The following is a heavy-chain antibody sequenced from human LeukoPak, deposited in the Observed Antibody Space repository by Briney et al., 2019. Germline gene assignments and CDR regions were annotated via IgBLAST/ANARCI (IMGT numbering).Heavy chain of an antibody. J-gene: IGHJ5*02. V-gene: IGHV4-34*01. Sequence: PSETLSLTCAVYGGSFSGYYWSWIRQPPGKGLEWIGEINHSGSTNYNPSLKSRVTISVDTSKNQFSLKLSSVTAADTAVYYCARRRFYYYGSGSYRNWFDPWGQGTLVTVSS. D-gene: IGHD3-10*01. CDR3: ARRRFYYYGSGSYRNWFDP. CDR2: INHSGST. CDR1: GGSFSGYY.